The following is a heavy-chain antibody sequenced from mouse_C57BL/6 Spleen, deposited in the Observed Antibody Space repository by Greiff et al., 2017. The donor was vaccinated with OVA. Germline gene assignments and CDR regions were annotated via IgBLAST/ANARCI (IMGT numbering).Heavy chain of an antibody. J-gene: IGHJ3*01. CDR1: GYAFSSSW. CDR2: IYPGDGDT. CDR3: ARWGNGSWFAY. D-gene: IGHD1-1*01. Sequence: VKLMESGPELVKPGASVKISCKASGYAFSSSWMNWVKQRPGKGLEWIGRIYPGDGDTNYNGKFKGKATLTADKSSSTAYMQLSSLTSEDSAVYFCARWGNGSWFAYWGQGTLVTVSA. V-gene: IGHV1-82*01.